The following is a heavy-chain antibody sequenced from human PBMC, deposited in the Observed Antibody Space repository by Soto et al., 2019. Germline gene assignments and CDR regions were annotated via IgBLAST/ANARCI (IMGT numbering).Heavy chain of an antibody. CDR1: GGTFSNFA. J-gene: IGHJ6*01. V-gene: IGHV1-69*12. Sequence: QVQMVQSGAEVKKPGSSVKVSCKASGGTFSNFALISWVRQAPGQGLEWMGGIIPIDATVNYAQKFQGRITLTADESTTTAYMDLGSLSSKDTAVYYCARDLLGFGYTYGDVWGQGTTVTVSS. CDR3: ARDLLGFGYTYGDV. D-gene: IGHD3-10*01. CDR2: IIPIDATV.